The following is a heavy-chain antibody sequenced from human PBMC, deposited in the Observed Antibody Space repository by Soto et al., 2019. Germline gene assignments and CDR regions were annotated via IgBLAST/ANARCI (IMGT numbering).Heavy chain of an antibody. CDR1: GFPFSGSI. CDR2: IRSKANNYAT. J-gene: IGHJ6*02. V-gene: IGHV3-73*02. CDR3: ARNLGAKYGMDV. D-gene: IGHD1-26*01. Sequence: EVQLVESGGGLVQPGGSLTLSCAGSGFPFSGSIIHWVRQAPGKGLGWVGRIRSKANNYATAFAASVQGRVTISREDSKNTAFLQMNSLKIEDTAVYFCARNLGAKYGMDVWGQGTTVTVSS.